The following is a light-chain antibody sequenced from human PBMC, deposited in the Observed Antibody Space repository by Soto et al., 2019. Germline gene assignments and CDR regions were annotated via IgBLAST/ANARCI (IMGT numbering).Light chain of an antibody. Sequence: DIQMTQAPSSLPASVGDRVTITCRASQTIGNYLNWYQQRPGKAPNLLISAASTLQSGVPSRFNGSGSGTDFTLTISNLQPEDSATYYCQQSYNSHPTFGQGTKVDIK. CDR3: QQSYNSHPT. CDR2: AAS. CDR1: QTIGNY. J-gene: IGKJ1*01. V-gene: IGKV1-39*01.